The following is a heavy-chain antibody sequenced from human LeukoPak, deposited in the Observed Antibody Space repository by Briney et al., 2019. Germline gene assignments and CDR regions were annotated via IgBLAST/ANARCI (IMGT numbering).Heavy chain of an antibody. CDR3: ASSLWFGEIGRA. D-gene: IGHD3-10*01. J-gene: IGHJ6*02. Sequence: GGSLRLSCAASGFTFSSYAMSWVRQAPGKGLEWGSAISGSGGSTYYADSVKGRFTISRDNSKNTLYLQMNSLRAEDTAVYYCASSLWFGEIGRAWGQGTTVTVSS. CDR1: GFTFSSYA. CDR2: ISGSGGST. V-gene: IGHV3-23*01.